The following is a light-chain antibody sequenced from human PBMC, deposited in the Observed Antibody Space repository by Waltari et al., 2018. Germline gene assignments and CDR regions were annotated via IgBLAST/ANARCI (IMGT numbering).Light chain of an antibody. J-gene: IGKJ1*01. CDR2: KAS. V-gene: IGKV1-5*03. Sequence: DIQMTQSPSTLSVSVGDRVTITCRASHSIITWLAWYQQKPGKAPKVLIYKASNLQSGVPSRFSGSGSGTEFTLTISSLQPDDFGTYYCQQYNSFPTFGQGTKVEIK. CDR1: HSIITW. CDR3: QQYNSFPT.